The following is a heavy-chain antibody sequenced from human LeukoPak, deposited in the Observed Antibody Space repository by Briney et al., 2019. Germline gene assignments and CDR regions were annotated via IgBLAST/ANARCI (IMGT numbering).Heavy chain of an antibody. Sequence: SETLSLTCAVYGGPFTDYYWSWIRQPPGMGLEWIGEVPPSGSTNYDPSLKSRVTISIDTSKNQFFLKLSSMTAADTGVYYCTRGRDAYKGGNYWGQGTLVTVSS. D-gene: IGHD5-24*01. CDR2: VPPSGST. J-gene: IGHJ4*02. V-gene: IGHV4-34*01. CDR1: GGPFTDYY. CDR3: TRGRDAYKGGNY.